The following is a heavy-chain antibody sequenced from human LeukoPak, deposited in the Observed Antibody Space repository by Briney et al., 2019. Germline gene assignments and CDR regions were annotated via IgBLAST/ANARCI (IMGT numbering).Heavy chain of an antibody. CDR3: AKDPIAVAQAYYFDY. D-gene: IGHD6-19*01. Sequence: PGGSLRLSCAASGFTFSSYAMSWVRQAPGKGLEWVSAISGSGGSTYYADSVKGRFTISRDNSKNMLYLQMNSLRAEDTAVYYCAKDPIAVAQAYYFDYWGQGTLVTVPS. CDR1: GFTFSSYA. V-gene: IGHV3-23*01. J-gene: IGHJ4*02. CDR2: ISGSGGST.